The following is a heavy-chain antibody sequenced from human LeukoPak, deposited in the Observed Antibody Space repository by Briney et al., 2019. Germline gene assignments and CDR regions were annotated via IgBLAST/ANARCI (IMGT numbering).Heavy chain of an antibody. CDR1: GFTFSSYS. CDR2: ISSSSTI. Sequence: PGGSLRLSCAASGFTFSSYSMNWVRQAPGKGLEWVSYISSSSTIYYADSVKGRFTISRDNAKNSLYLQMNSLRAEDTAVYYCARGTDIVVVPAAIGDWGQGTLVTVSS. V-gene: IGHV3-48*01. CDR3: ARGTDIVVVPAAIGD. D-gene: IGHD2-2*02. J-gene: IGHJ4*02.